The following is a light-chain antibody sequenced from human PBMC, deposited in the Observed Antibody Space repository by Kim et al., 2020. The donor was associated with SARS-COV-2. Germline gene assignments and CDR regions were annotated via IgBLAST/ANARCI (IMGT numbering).Light chain of an antibody. CDR2: VNNDGSH. CDR3: QTWGTGFRV. J-gene: IGLJ2*01. Sequence: ASIKLTCSLSSGHSPNDIAWHQQKPDKGPRYLMKVNNDGSHNKADGIPDRFSGSSSGAERYLTISRLQSDDEADYYCQTWGTGFRVFGGGTQLTVL. V-gene: IGLV4-69*01. CDR1: SGHSPND.